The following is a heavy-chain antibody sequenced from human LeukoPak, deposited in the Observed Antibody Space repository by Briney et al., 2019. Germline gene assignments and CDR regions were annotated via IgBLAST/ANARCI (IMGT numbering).Heavy chain of an antibody. CDR2: ITPILGIA. CDR1: GGTFSSYA. J-gene: IGHJ6*02. D-gene: IGHD3-10*01. Sequence: SVKVSCKASGGTFSSYAISWVRQAPGQGLEWMGRITPILGIANYAQKFQGRVTITADKSTSTAYMELSSLRSEDTAVYYCAREDDYYGSGYYYYGIDVWGQGTTVTVSS. CDR3: AREDDYYGSGYYYYGIDV. V-gene: IGHV1-69*04.